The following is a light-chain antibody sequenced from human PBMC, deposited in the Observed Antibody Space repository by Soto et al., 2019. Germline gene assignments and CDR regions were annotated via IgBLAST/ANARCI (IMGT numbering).Light chain of an antibody. V-gene: IGLV2-23*01. Sequence: QSVLTQPASVSGSPRQSITISCTGASSDVVSYYLVSWYQQYPGKAPKLIIYEGTRRPSGVSDRFSGANSGNTASLTISGLQAEDEADYYCCSYAGSATLDVVCGGGTKVTVL. CDR1: SSDVVSYYL. CDR3: CSYAGSATLDVV. CDR2: EGT. J-gene: IGLJ2*01.